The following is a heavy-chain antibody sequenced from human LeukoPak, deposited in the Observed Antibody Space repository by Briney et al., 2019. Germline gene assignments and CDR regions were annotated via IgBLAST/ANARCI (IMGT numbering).Heavy chain of an antibody. CDR3: ARDYGSGSYYDY. CDR1: GGSISSGGYY. J-gene: IGHJ4*02. Sequence: SQTLSLTCTVSGGSISSGGYYWSWIRQHPGKGLEWIGYIYYSGSTYYNPCLKSRVTISVDTSKNQFSLKLSSVTAADTAVYYCARDYGSGSYYDYWGQGTLVTVSS. D-gene: IGHD3-10*01. CDR2: IYYSGST. V-gene: IGHV4-31*03.